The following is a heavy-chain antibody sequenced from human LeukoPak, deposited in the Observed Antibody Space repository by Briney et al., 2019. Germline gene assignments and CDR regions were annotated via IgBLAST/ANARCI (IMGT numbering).Heavy chain of an antibody. CDR1: GGSVSSGSYY. CDR3: ASGRSFWSGYYYGDYYYYYGMDV. Sequence: SETLSLTCTVSGGSVSSGSYYWSWIRQPPGKGLEWIGYIYYSGSTNYNPSLKSRVTISVDTSKNQFSLKLNSVTAADTAVYYCASGRSFWSGYYYGDYYYYYGMDVWGQGTTVTVSS. D-gene: IGHD3-3*01. CDR2: IYYSGST. J-gene: IGHJ6*02. V-gene: IGHV4-61*01.